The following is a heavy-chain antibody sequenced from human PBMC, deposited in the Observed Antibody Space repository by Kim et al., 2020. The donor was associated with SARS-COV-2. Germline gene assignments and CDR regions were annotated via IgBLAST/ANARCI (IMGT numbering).Heavy chain of an antibody. V-gene: IGHV1-2*04. CDR2: INPNSGGT. J-gene: IGHJ5*02. CDR1: GYTFTGYY. CDR3: ARGDCSSSSFYFENPSWFDP. Sequence: ASVKVSCKASGYTFTGYYMHWVRQAPGQGLEWMGWINPNSGGTNYAQKFQGWVTMTRDTSISTAYMELSRLRSDDTAVYYCARGDCSSSSFYFENPSWFDPWGQGTLVTVSS. D-gene: IGHD2-2*01.